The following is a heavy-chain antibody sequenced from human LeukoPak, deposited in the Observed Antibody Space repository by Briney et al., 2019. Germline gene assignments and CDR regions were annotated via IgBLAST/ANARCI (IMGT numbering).Heavy chain of an antibody. J-gene: IGHJ3*02. V-gene: IGHV1-46*01. D-gene: IGHD3-22*01. Sequence: ASVKVSCKASGYTFTNYYIHWVRQAPGQGLEWMGIINPSGGSTSYAQKFQGRVTMTRDMSTSTVYMELSSLRSEDTAVYYCARDLQYYDSSGYYLARTGEAFDIWGQGTMVTVSS. CDR2: INPSGGST. CDR3: ARDLQYYDSSGYYLARTGEAFDI. CDR1: GYTFTNYY.